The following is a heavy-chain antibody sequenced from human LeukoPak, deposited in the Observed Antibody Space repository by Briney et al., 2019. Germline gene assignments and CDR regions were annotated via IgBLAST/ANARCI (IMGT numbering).Heavy chain of an antibody. D-gene: IGHD6-25*01. CDR2: IAGNGGST. J-gene: IGHJ4*02. CDR1: GFTFSSYG. Sequence: GGSLRLSCAASGFTFSSYGMHWVRQAPGRGREYDSAIAGNGGSTYYANSVKGRFTISRDNSKNALYLQMGSLRTEDMAVYYRARISATTSHTDYWGQGTLVTVSS. V-gene: IGHV3-64*01. CDR3: ARISATTSHTDY.